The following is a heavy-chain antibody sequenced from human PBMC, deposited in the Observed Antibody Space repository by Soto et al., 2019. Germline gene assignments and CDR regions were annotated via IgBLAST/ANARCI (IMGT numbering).Heavy chain of an antibody. D-gene: IGHD2-21*01. V-gene: IGHV3-72*01. CDR2: TRNKANSYTT. CDR1: GFTFSDHY. J-gene: IGHJ4*02. CDR3: ARGEAYCGGDCYDY. Sequence: GESLKISCAASGFTFSDHYMDWVRQAPGKGLEWVGRTRNKANSYTTEYAASVKGRFTISRDDSKNSLYLQMNSLKTEDTAVYYCARGEAYCGGDCYDYWGQGTLVTVSS.